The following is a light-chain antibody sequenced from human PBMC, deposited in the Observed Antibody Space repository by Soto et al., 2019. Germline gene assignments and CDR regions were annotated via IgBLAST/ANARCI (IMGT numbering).Light chain of an antibody. J-gene: IGKJ3*01. Sequence: DIQMTQSPSTLSASVGDRVSITCRASHSISIWLAWYQQKPGKAPKILIYKASSLESGVPSRFSGSGSGTEFTLTITCLQPDDFATYYGQQYNSYSPFGFGPGTKVDIK. V-gene: IGKV1-5*03. CDR1: HSISIW. CDR2: KAS. CDR3: QQYNSYSPFG.